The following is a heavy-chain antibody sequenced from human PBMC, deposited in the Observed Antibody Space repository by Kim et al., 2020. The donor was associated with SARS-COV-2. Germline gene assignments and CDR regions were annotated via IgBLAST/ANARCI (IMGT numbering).Heavy chain of an antibody. CDR1: GFTFSSYG. Sequence: GGSLRLSCAASGFTFSSYGMHWVRQAPGKGLEWVAVIWYDGSNKYYADSVKGRFTISRDNSKNTLYLQMNSLRAEDTAVYYCAKGLEWELHGAGYYFDYWGQGTLVTVSS. D-gene: IGHD1-26*01. J-gene: IGHJ4*02. CDR2: IWYDGSNK. V-gene: IGHV3-33*06. CDR3: AKGLEWELHGAGYYFDY.